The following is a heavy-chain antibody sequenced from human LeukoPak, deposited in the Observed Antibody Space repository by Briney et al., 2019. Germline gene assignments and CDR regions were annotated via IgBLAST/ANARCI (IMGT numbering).Heavy chain of an antibody. Sequence: GGSLTLSCAASGFPVSIYYMSWLRQAPGKGLEWVSVIYNGGSTYYADSVKGRFTISRDNSKNTLYLQMNSLRAEDTAVYYCARDQGGGFDYWGQGTLVTVSS. CDR3: ARDQGGGFDY. D-gene: IGHD3-16*01. CDR1: GFPVSIYY. V-gene: IGHV3-66*01. J-gene: IGHJ4*02. CDR2: IYNGGST.